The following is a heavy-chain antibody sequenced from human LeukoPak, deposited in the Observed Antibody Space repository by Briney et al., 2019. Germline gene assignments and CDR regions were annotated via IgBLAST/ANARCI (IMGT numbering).Heavy chain of an antibody. Sequence: GRSLRLSCAASGFTFSSYDMHWVRQAPGKGLEWVAVISYDGSYKYSADSVKGRFTISRDNSKNTLYLQMSSLRAEDTAVYYCAKVVAVVQFDYWGQGTLVTVSS. D-gene: IGHD6-19*01. CDR2: ISYDGSYK. CDR1: GFTFSSYD. V-gene: IGHV3-30*18. J-gene: IGHJ4*02. CDR3: AKVVAVVQFDY.